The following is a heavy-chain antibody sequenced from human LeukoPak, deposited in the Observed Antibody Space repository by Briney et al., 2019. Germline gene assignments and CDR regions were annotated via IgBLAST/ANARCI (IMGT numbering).Heavy chain of an antibody. CDR2: ISTDKGDT. J-gene: IGHJ4*02. Sequence: ASVKVSCKASGYTFTSYAMNWVRQAPGQGLEWMGWISTDKGDTNYAQKVQGRVTMTTDKSTSTAYMELSRLRSDDTAVYYCAREGSVLLWSSLDYWGQGTLVTVSS. CDR1: GYTFTSYA. CDR3: AREGSVLLWSSLDY. V-gene: IGHV1-18*01. D-gene: IGHD3-10*01.